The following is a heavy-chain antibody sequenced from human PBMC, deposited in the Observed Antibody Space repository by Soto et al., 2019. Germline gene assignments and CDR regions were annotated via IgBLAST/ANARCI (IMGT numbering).Heavy chain of an antibody. D-gene: IGHD5-18*01. V-gene: IGHV4-31*03. J-gene: IGHJ3*02. CDR1: GGSISSGGYY. Sequence: QVQLQESGPGLVKPSQTLSLTCTVSGGSISSGGYYCSWIRQHPGQGLEWIGYIYYSGSTYYNPSLKSRVTISVDTSKNQFSLKLSSVTAADTAVYYCARDGEYSYGRAFDIWGQGTMVTVSS. CDR2: IYYSGST. CDR3: ARDGEYSYGRAFDI.